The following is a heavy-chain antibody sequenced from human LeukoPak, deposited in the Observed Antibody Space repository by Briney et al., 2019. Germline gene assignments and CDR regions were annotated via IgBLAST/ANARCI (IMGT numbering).Heavy chain of an antibody. CDR3: AKVPGRAVALFFDY. Sequence: GGSPRLSCAASGFTFSSYAMSWVRQAPGKGLEWVSAISGSGGSTYYADSVKGRFTISRDNSKNTLHLQMNSLRAEDTAVYYCAKVPGRAVALFFDYWGQGTLVTVSS. V-gene: IGHV3-23*01. CDR1: GFTFSSYA. CDR2: ISGSGGST. J-gene: IGHJ4*02. D-gene: IGHD6-19*01.